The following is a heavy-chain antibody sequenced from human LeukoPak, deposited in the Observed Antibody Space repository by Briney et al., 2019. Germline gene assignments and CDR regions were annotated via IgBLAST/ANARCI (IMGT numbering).Heavy chain of an antibody. D-gene: IGHD3-10*01. CDR2: INPSGGST. CDR1: GYTFTSYY. J-gene: IGHJ6*02. CDR3: ARDVTPYGSGSSYYYGMDV. V-gene: IGHV1-46*01. Sequence: ASVKVSCKASGYTFTSYYMHWVRQASGQGLEWMGIINPSGGSTSYAQKFQGRVTMTRDTSTSTVYMELSSLRSEDTAVYYCARDVTPYGSGSSYYYGMDVWGQGTTVTVSS.